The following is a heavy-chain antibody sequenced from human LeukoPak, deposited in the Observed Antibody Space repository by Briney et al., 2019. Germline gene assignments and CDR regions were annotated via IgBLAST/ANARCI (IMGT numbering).Heavy chain of an antibody. V-gene: IGHV3-23*01. Sequence: PGGSLRLSCAASGFTFSSYAMGWVRQAPGKGLECVSAISASGASTYYADSVKGRFTISRDNSENTVYLQMNSLRAGDTAVYYCAKDGYSYGLEYYFDYWGQGTLVTVSS. J-gene: IGHJ4*02. CDR2: ISASGAST. CDR3: AKDGYSYGLEYYFDY. D-gene: IGHD5-18*01. CDR1: GFTFSSYA.